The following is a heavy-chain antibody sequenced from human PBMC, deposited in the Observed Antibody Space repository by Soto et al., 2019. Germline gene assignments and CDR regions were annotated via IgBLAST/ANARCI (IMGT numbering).Heavy chain of an antibody. CDR1: GFTFSSYG. CDR2: ISYDGSNK. Sequence: GGSLRLSCAASGFTFSSYGMHWVRQAPGKGLEWVAVISYDGSNKYYADSVKGRFTISRDNSKNTLYLQMNSLRAEDTAVYYCAKDQAPYLGELSFDYWGQGTLVTVSS. CDR3: AKDQAPYLGELSFDY. D-gene: IGHD3-16*02. V-gene: IGHV3-30*18. J-gene: IGHJ4*02.